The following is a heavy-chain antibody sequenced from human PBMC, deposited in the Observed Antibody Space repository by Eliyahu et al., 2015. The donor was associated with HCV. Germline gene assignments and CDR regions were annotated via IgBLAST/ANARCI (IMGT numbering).Heavy chain of an antibody. V-gene: IGHV3-33*01. CDR1: GFTFSSSG. D-gene: IGHD1-26*01. CDR2: IWYDGSNK. CDR3: ARLYGTKNAFDI. Sequence: QVQLVESGGGVVQPGRSLXLXCAXSGFTFSSSGIHWVRQXXGKGVEWVAVIWYDGSNKHYTDSVKGRFTISRDDSKNTLYLQMNSLRAEDTAVYYCARLYGTKNAFDIWGQGTMVTVSS. J-gene: IGHJ3*02.